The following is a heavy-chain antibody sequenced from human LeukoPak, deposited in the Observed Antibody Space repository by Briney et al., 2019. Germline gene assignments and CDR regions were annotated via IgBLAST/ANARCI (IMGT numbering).Heavy chain of an antibody. CDR3: ARDRHKYNYDGSGYPPY. V-gene: IGHV7-4-1*02. CDR2: INTNTGNP. J-gene: IGHJ4*02. D-gene: IGHD3-22*01. Sequence: ASVKVSCKASGYTFTNYGINWVRQAPGRGLEWMGWINTNTGNPTYAQGFTGRFVFSLDTSVSTAYLQMNSLRAEDTAVYYCARDRHKYNYDGSGYPPYWGQGTLVTVSS. CDR1: GYTFTNYG.